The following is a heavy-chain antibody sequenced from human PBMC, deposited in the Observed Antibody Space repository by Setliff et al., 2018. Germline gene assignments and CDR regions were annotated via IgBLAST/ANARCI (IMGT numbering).Heavy chain of an antibody. CDR1: GYTFTTYA. CDR2: INTNTGNP. J-gene: IGHJ6*03. CDR3: ARASRFGTIKYRGDYYMDV. Sequence: ASVKVSCKASGYTFTTYAISWMRQAPGQGLEWMGWINTNTGNPSYAQGFTGRFVFSLDTSVSTAYLQISSPKAEDTALYYCARASRFGTIKYRGDYYMDVWGKGTTVTV. D-gene: IGHD3-10*01. V-gene: IGHV7-4-1*02.